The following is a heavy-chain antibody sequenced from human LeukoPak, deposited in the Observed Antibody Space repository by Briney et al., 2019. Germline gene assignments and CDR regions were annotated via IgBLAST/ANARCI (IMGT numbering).Heavy chain of an antibody. D-gene: IGHD3-22*01. CDR3: ARDIRSNYYDSSGYYPY. CDR2: VYSGSST. J-gene: IGHJ4*02. V-gene: IGHV3-53*01. Sequence: GGSLRLSCAASGFTVSSNYMSWVRQAPGKGLEWVSVVYSGSSTYYADSVKGRFTISRDNSKNTLYLQMNSLRAEDTAVYYCARDIRSNYYDSSGYYPYWGQGTLVTVSS. CDR1: GFTVSSNY.